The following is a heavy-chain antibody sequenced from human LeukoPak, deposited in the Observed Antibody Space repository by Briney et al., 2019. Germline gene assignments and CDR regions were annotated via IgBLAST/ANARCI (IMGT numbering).Heavy chain of an antibody. V-gene: IGHV7-4-1*02. Sequence: GASVKVSFKASGYTFTSYAMNWERQAPGPGLEWMGWINTNTGNPTYAQGFTGRFVFSLDASVSTAYLQISSLKAEDTAVYYCAREFVVTAYYYYYMDVWGKGTTVTVSS. J-gene: IGHJ6*03. D-gene: IGHD4-23*01. CDR2: INTNTGNP. CDR1: GYTFTSYA. CDR3: AREFVVTAYYYYYMDV.